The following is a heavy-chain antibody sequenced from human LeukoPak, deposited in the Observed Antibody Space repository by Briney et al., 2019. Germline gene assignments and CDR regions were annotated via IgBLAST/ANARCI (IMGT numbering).Heavy chain of an antibody. CDR2: IGTAGDT. CDR3: ARGAGTGFDY. Sequence: GGSLRLSCAASGFTFSNYDIHWVRQATGKGLQWVSAIGTAGDTYYPGSVKGRFTISRENAKNSLYLQMNSLRAGDTAVCYCARGAGTGFDYWGQGTLVTVSS. J-gene: IGHJ4*02. V-gene: IGHV3-13*04. CDR1: GFTFSNYD. D-gene: IGHD6-13*01.